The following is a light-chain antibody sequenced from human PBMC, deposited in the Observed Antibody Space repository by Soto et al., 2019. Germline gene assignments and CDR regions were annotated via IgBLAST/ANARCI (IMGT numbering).Light chain of an antibody. CDR3: SSYTSSTTLYV. CDR1: SSDVGGYNY. CDR2: DVS. Sequence: QSALTQPASVSGSPGQSITISCTGTSSDVGGYNYVSWYQQHPGKAPKLMIYDVSNRPSGVSNRFSGSKSGNTASLTISGLQAEDEADYCCSSYTSSTTLYVFGTGTKLTLL. J-gene: IGLJ1*01. V-gene: IGLV2-14*01.